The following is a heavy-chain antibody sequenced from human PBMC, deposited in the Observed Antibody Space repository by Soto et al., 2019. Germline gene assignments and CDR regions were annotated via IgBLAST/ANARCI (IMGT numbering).Heavy chain of an antibody. Sequence: QVQLVQSGAEVKKPGSSVKVSCKASGGTFSSYTISWVRQAPGQGREWRGRIIPILGIANYAQKFQGRVTITADKPTRTAYLELSSLRSEDTAVDYCARGGTIFGVAGCHTAWFDPWGQGTLVTVSS. CDR3: ARGGTIFGVAGCHTAWFDP. J-gene: IGHJ5*02. V-gene: IGHV1-69*02. CDR2: IIPILGIA. CDR1: GGTFSSYT. D-gene: IGHD3-3*01.